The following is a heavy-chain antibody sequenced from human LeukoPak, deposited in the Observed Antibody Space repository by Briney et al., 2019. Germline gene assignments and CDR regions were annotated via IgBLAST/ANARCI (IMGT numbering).Heavy chain of an antibody. CDR2: ISSSGSGK. Sequence: GGSLRLSCAASGFSFSSYEMTWVRQAPGKGLEWVSFISSSGSGKNYADSVKGRFTISRDNTKNSLYLQMNSLRAEDTAVYYCARDCTNGVCWDYWGQGTLVTVSS. V-gene: IGHV3-48*03. J-gene: IGHJ4*02. CDR3: ARDCTNGVCWDY. D-gene: IGHD2-8*01. CDR1: GFSFSSYE.